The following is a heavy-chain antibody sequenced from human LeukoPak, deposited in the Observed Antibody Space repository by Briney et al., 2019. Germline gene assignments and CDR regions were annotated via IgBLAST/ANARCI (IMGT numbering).Heavy chain of an antibody. V-gene: IGHV3-74*01. D-gene: IGHD4-11*01. CDR1: GFTFSNYW. J-gene: IGHJ4*02. Sequence: GGSLRLSCVASGFTFSNYWMHWVRQAPGKGLEWVSRIKTDGTITSSADSVEGRFTLSRDNSKNTLYLQMNSLRAEDTAVYYCAKKKTDYSYPSSFDYWGQGTLVTVSS. CDR3: AKKKTDYSYPSSFDY. CDR2: IKTDGTIT.